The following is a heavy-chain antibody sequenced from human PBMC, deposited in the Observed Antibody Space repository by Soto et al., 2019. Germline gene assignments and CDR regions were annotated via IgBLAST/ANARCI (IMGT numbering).Heavy chain of an antibody. CDR3: ARDVLGGVRESGFGH. V-gene: IGHV3-66*01. D-gene: IGHD3-10*01. J-gene: IGHJ4*02. CDR1: GFTISSIY. Sequence: EVQLVESGGGLVQPGGSLRLSCAASGFTISSIYMTWVRQAPGKGLEWLSVIYAGGTRHYADSVKGRFTICRDNSKNMVYLQVNSLRAEDSAVYYCARDVLGGVRESGFGHCGQGAVVVVSS. CDR2: IYAGGTR.